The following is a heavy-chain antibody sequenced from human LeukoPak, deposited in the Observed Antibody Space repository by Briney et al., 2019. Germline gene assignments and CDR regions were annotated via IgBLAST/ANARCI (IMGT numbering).Heavy chain of an antibody. CDR2: ISGSGGST. CDR1: GFTFSSYA. CDR3: ARVDTAMGWAFDI. J-gene: IGHJ3*02. Sequence: GGSLRLSCAASGFTFSSYAMSWVRQAPGKGLEWVSAISGSGGSTYYADSVKGRFTISRDNSKNTLYLQMNSLRAEDTAVYYCARVDTAMGWAFDIWGQGTMVTVSS. D-gene: IGHD5-18*01. V-gene: IGHV3-23*01.